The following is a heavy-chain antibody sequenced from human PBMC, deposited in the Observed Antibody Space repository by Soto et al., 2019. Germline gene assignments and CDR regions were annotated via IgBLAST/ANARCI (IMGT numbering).Heavy chain of an antibody. CDR2: INHSGST. V-gene: IGHV4-34*01. CDR1: GGSFSGYY. Sequence: SETLSLTCAVYGGSFSGYYWRWIRQPPGKGLEWIGEINHSGSTNYNPSLKSRVTISVDTSKNQFSLKLSSVTAADTAVYYCARVGYYYDSSGYYHDDWGQGTLVPVS. J-gene: IGHJ4*02. CDR3: ARVGYYYDSSGYYHDD. D-gene: IGHD3-22*01.